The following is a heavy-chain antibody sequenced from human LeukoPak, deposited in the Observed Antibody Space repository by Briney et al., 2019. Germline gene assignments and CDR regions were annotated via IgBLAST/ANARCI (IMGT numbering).Heavy chain of an antibody. J-gene: IGHJ1*01. CDR1: GDSINSNSYH. D-gene: IGHD3-16*01. CDR2: VYSTGNT. Sequence: PSETLSLTCTVSGDSINSNSYHWGWIRQPPGKGLEWIGTVYSTGNTYYTPSLKSRVTISVDTSNNQFSLKLTSVTAADTAVYYCARPHLTWRVEYFHPWGQGTLVTVSS. CDR3: ARPHLTWRVEYFHP. V-gene: IGHV4-39*01.